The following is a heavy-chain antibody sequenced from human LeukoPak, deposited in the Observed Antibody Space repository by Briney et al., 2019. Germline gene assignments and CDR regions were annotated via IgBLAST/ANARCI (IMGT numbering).Heavy chain of an antibody. Sequence: PGGSLRLSCAASEFIFSSYWMSWVRQAPGKGLEWVSSISSSSSYIYYADSVKGRFTISRDNAKNSLYLQMNSLRAEDTAVYYCARDHGKVRGVIGWGQGTLVTVSS. D-gene: IGHD3-10*01. CDR3: ARDHGKVRGVIG. CDR1: EFIFSSYW. J-gene: IGHJ4*02. V-gene: IGHV3-21*01. CDR2: ISSSSSYI.